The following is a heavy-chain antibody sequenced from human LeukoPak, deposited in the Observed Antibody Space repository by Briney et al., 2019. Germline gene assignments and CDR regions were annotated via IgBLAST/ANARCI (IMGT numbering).Heavy chain of an antibody. CDR1: GFTVSANY. V-gene: IGHV3-53*04. D-gene: IGHD3-16*01. Sequence: PGGSLRLSCAASGFTVSANYMSWVRQSPGKGLEWVSIIYSGGSTDYADSVKGRFTISRHNSKNTLYLQMNSLRAEDTAVYYCAVKYVYYFDYWGQGTLVTVSS. J-gene: IGHJ4*02. CDR3: AVKYVYYFDY. CDR2: IYSGGST.